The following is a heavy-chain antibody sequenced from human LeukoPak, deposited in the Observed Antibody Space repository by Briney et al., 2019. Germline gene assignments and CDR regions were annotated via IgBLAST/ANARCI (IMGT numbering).Heavy chain of an antibody. D-gene: IGHD3-22*01. CDR2: ISYDGSNK. Sequence: GGSLRLSCAASGFTFSSYAMHWVRQAPGKGLEWVAVISYDGSNKYYADSVKGRFAISRDNSKNTLYLQMNSLRAEDTAVYYCASYYDSQGVYYYGMDVWGQGTTVTVSS. V-gene: IGHV3-30*09. CDR1: GFTFSSYA. J-gene: IGHJ6*02. CDR3: ASYYDSQGVYYYGMDV.